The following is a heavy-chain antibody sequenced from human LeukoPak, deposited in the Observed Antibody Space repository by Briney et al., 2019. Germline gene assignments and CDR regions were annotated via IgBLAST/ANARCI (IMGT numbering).Heavy chain of an antibody. CDR2: ISGGGDST. CDR3: AKVREYSSSWYYFDY. Sequence: GGSLRLSCAASEFTFSSYAMNWVRQAPGKGLEWVSGISGGGDSTYYADSVKGRFTISRDNSENTLYLQMNSLRAEDTAVYYCAKVREYSSSWYYFDYWGQGTLVTVSS. J-gene: IGHJ4*02. CDR1: EFTFSSYA. V-gene: IGHV3-23*01. D-gene: IGHD6-13*01.